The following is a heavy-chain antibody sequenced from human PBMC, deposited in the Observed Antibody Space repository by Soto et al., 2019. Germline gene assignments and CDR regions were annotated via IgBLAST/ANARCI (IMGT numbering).Heavy chain of an antibody. CDR2: IYISGNT. CDR1: GDSVSSYY. V-gene: IGHV4-59*02. Sequence: QVQLQESGPGLVKPSETLSLSCTVSGDSVSSYYWSWIRQLPGRGLEWIGYIYISGNTNYNPSLKSRVTISRDTSKNQLSLNLKSVNAADKAVYYCARGVLRYYHYGMDVWGQGTTVTVSS. J-gene: IGHJ6*02. CDR3: ARGVLRYYHYGMDV.